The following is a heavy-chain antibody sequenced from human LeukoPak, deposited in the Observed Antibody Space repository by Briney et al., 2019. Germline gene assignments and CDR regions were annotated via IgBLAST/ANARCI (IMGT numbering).Heavy chain of an antibody. CDR2: INPNSGGT. J-gene: IGHJ5*02. D-gene: IGHD6-6*01. Sequence: ASVKVSCKASGYTFTGYYMHWVRQAPGQGLEWMGWINPNSGGTNYAQKFQGRVTMTRDTSISTAYMELSRLRSDDTAVYYCARDGIGWQLVWENSWFDPWGQGTLVTVSS. CDR3: ARDGIGWQLVWENSWFDP. V-gene: IGHV1-2*02. CDR1: GYTFTGYY.